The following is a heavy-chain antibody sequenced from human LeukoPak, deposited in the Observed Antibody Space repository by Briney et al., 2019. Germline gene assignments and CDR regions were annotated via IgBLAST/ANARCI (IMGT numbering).Heavy chain of an antibody. CDR3: ARGGGEVVVVPAAPTVYMDV. J-gene: IGHJ6*03. CDR1: GYTFTSYG. Sequence: ASVKVSCKASGYTFTSYGISGVRQAPGQGLEWMGWISAYNGNTNYAQKLQGRVTMTTDTSTSTAYMELRSLRSDDTAVYYCARGGGEVVVVPAAPTVYMDVWGKGTTVTVSS. CDR2: ISAYNGNT. D-gene: IGHD2-2*01. V-gene: IGHV1-18*01.